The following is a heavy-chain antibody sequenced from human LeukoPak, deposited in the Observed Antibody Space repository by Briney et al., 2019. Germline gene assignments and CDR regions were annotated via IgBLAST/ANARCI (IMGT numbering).Heavy chain of an antibody. Sequence: SETLSLTCRVSGGSFSGCYWSWIRQPPGKGLQWIGYIHYSGSTNYNPSLKSRVTISVDTSKNQFSLNLRSVTAADTAVYYCARDRGQSFDYWGQGTLVTVSS. CDR3: ARDRGQSFDY. D-gene: IGHD5-24*01. CDR2: IHYSGST. V-gene: IGHV4-59*12. CDR1: GGSFSGCY. J-gene: IGHJ4*02.